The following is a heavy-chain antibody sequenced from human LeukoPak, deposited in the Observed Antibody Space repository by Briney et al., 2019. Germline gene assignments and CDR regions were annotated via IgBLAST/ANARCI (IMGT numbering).Heavy chain of an antibody. Sequence: QPGGSLRLSCAASGFTVGSNYMSSVRQAPGKGLEWVLVIYSGGSTYYADSVKGRFTISRDNAKNSLYLQMNSLSAEDTAVYYCAREGQERGSGSYYPIDYGGQGTLATVSS. CDR1: GFTVGSNY. D-gene: IGHD1-26*01. CDR3: AREGQERGSGSYYPIDY. J-gene: IGHJ4*02. CDR2: IYSGGST. V-gene: IGHV3-66*01.